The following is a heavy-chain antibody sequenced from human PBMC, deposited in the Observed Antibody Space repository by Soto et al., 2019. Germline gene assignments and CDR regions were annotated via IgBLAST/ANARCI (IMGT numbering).Heavy chain of an antibody. Sequence: SETLSLTCAVYGGSFSGYYWSWIRQPPGKGLEWIGEINHSGSTNYNPSLKSRVTISVYTPKNQFPLKRSSVTAADSAVYYCASHGAYCGGDCYSPFDYWGQGTLVTVSS. CDR2: INHSGST. V-gene: IGHV4-34*01. CDR3: ASHGAYCGGDCYSPFDY. J-gene: IGHJ4*02. D-gene: IGHD2-21*02. CDR1: GGSFSGYY.